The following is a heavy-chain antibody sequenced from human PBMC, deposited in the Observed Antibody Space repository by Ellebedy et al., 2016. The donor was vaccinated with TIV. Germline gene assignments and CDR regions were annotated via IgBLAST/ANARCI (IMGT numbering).Heavy chain of an antibody. J-gene: IGHJ4*02. CDR1: GFTFSSYW. D-gene: IGHD2-21*02. CDR2: ISSDGSGT. Sequence: GESLKISCAASGFTFSSYWMYWVRQAPGKGLVWVSRISSDGSGTSFADSVKGRFTISRDNAKKSLYLQMNNLRAEDTAVYYCAVTAETRPARFDYWGQGTLVTVSS. V-gene: IGHV3-74*01. CDR3: AVTAETRPARFDY.